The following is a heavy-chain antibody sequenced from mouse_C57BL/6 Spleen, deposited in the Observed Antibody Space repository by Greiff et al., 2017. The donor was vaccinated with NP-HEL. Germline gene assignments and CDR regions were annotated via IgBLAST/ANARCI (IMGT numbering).Heavy chain of an antibody. J-gene: IGHJ4*01. CDR1: GFSLTSYG. CDR3: ARNDYGSSYEDYYAMDY. CDR2: IWSGGST. D-gene: IGHD1-1*01. V-gene: IGHV2-2*01. Sequence: VKLQESGPGLVQPSQSLSITCTVSGFSLTSYGVHWVRQSPGKGLEWLGVIWSGGSTDYNAAFISRLSISKDNSKSQVFFKMNSLQADDTAIYYCARNDYGSSYEDYYAMDYWGQGTSVTVSS.